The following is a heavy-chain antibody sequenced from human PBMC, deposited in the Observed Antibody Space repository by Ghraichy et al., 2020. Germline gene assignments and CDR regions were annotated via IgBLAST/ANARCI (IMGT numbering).Heavy chain of an antibody. V-gene: IGHV4-34*01. J-gene: IGHJ4*02. CDR2: VSHSGNI. Sequence: SQTLSLTCAVYGGSFSKYYWSWIRQPPGKGLEWIGEVSHSGNITYNPSLASRVTVSVDTSKNQLSLKLNSVTAADTAVYFCARWTFGDYGKTQYWGQGTLVSVSS. CDR1: GGSFSKYY. CDR3: ARWTFGDYGKTQY. D-gene: IGHD4-17*01.